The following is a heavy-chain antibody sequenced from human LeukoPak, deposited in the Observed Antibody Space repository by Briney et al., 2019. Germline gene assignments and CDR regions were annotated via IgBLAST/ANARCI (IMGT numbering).Heavy chain of an antibody. J-gene: IGHJ3*02. D-gene: IGHD1-26*01. Sequence: GGSLRLSCAASGFTFSSYSMNWVRQAPGKGLEWVSSISSSSSYIYYADSVKGRFTISRDNAKNSLYLQMNSLRAEDTAVYYCASGSYYYDAFDIWGQGTMVTVSS. CDR3: ASGSYYYDAFDI. V-gene: IGHV3-21*01. CDR2: ISSSSSYI. CDR1: GFTFSSYS.